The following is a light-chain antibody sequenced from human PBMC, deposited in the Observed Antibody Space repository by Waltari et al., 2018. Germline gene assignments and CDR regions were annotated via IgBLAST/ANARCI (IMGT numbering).Light chain of an antibody. V-gene: IGLV3-25*03. J-gene: IGLJ2*01. CDR1: AWPTQY. CDR2: KDS. Sequence: SSELTQPLSVSVSPGHTARLTCSGDAWPTQYASRYQRQPGQAPLLVIFKDSERPSLIPERFSGSSSGTVVALTISGVQAEDEADYFCQSADSTGTHRFFGGGTKLTVL. CDR3: QSADSTGTHRF.